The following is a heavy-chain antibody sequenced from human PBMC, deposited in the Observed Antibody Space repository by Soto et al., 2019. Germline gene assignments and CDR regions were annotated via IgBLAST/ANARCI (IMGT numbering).Heavy chain of an antibody. CDR3: ARQGYCSSTACYTVDY. CDR2: IYPGDSNT. Sequence: GESLKNSCKGSGYSFTNYWIGWVRQMPGKGLEWMGIIYPGDSNTRYSPSFQGQVTISADKSISTAYLQWSSLKASDTAMYYCARQGYCSSTACYTVDYWGQGTLVTVSS. CDR1: GYSFTNYW. V-gene: IGHV5-51*01. J-gene: IGHJ4*02. D-gene: IGHD2-2*02.